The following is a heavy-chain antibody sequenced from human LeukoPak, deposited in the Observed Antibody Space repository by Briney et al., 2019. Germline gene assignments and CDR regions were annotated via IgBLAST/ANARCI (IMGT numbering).Heavy chain of an antibody. CDR3: ASGYTASTF. J-gene: IGHJ4*02. D-gene: IGHD5-24*01. CDR2: IKQDGSEK. CDR1: GFTFGDYW. Sequence: GGSLRLSCAASGFTFGDYWMTWVRQAPGKGLEWVANIKQDGSEKYFVDSVKGRFTISRDNVRNSVYLQMGSLRDEDTALYYCASGYTASTFWGQGTLVTVSS. V-gene: IGHV3-7*01.